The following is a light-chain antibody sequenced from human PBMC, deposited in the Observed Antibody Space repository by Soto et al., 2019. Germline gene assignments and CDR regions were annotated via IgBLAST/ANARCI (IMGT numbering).Light chain of an antibody. Sequence: DIQITHSPSTLSASVGDRVTITCRASQSISSWLAWYQQKPGKAPKLLIYKASSLESGVPSRFSGSGSGTEFTLTINSLQPDDFATYYCQQYNSYSTLGQGTKVDIK. V-gene: IGKV1-5*03. CDR1: QSISSW. CDR3: QQYNSYST. J-gene: IGKJ1*01. CDR2: KAS.